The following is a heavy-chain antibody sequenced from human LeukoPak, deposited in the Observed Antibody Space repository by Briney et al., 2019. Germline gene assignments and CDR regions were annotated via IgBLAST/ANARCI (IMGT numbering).Heavy chain of an antibody. Sequence: GGSLRLSCAASGCTFSSYAMHWVRQAPGKGLEWVAVISYDGSNKYYADSVKGRFTISRDNSKNTLYLQMNSLRAEDTAVYYCARGMTTVNAFDIWGQGTMVTVSS. V-gene: IGHV3-30-3*01. CDR1: GCTFSSYA. CDR3: ARGMTTVNAFDI. J-gene: IGHJ3*02. D-gene: IGHD4-17*01. CDR2: ISYDGSNK.